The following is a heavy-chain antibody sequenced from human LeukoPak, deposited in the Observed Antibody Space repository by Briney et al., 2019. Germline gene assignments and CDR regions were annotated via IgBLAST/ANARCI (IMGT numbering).Heavy chain of an antibody. V-gene: IGHV3-23*01. J-gene: IGHJ3*02. CDR1: GFTFSNYA. D-gene: IGHD6-13*01. Sequence: PGVSLRLSCVVSGFTFSNYAMSWVRQAPGKGLEWVSGISGSGGSTYYADSVKGRFTISRDTSNNTLYLQMNSLRVEDTAIYYCAKERDSSTVSADAFGIWGQGTMVTVSS. CDR2: ISGSGGST. CDR3: AKERDSSTVSADAFGI.